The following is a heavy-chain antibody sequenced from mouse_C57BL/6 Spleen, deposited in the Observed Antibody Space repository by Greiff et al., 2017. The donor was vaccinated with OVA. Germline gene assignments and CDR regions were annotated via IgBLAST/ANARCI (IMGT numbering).Heavy chain of an antibody. CDR1: GYTFTDYY. CDR2: INPNNGGT. V-gene: IGHV1-26*01. CDR3: ARGTTVVATPDY. D-gene: IGHD1-1*01. J-gene: IGHJ2*01. Sequence: EVQLQQSGPELVKPGASVKISCKASGYTFTDYYMNWVKQSHGKSLEWIGDINPNNGGTSYNQKFKGKATLTVDKSSSTAYMELRSLTSEDSAVYYCARGTTVVATPDYWGQGTTLTVSS.